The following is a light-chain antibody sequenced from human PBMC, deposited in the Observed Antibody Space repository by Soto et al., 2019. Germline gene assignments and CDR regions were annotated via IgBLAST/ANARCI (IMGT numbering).Light chain of an antibody. J-gene: IGLJ1*01. CDR2: EVS. CDR1: SSDVGGYNY. Sequence: VLTQPASVSGSLGQSITISCTGTSSDVGGYNYVSWYQQHPGKAPKLMIYEVSNRPSGVSNRFSGSKSGNTASLTISGLQAEDEADYYCASYTSSSSYVFGTGTKVTVL. V-gene: IGLV2-14*01. CDR3: ASYTSSSSYV.